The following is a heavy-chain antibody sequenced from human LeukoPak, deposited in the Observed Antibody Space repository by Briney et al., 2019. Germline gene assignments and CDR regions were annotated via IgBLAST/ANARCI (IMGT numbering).Heavy chain of an antibody. J-gene: IGHJ3*02. CDR3: ARDGDTTIVNFAFDI. Sequence: GGSLRLSCVASGFTFSSYSMNWVRQAPGKGLEWLSYISSSSSTMYYADSVKGRFTISRDNAKNSLHLQLNSLRDEDTAVYYCARDGDTTIVNFAFDIWGQGTMVTVSS. V-gene: IGHV3-48*02. D-gene: IGHD3-16*02. CDR1: GFTFSSYS. CDR2: ISSSSSTM.